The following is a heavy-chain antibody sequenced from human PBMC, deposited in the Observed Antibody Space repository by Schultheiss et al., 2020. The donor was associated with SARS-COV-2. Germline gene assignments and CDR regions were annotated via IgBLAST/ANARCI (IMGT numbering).Heavy chain of an antibody. CDR1: GGSFSGYY. CDR2: IYYSGST. Sequence: SETLSLTCAVYGGSFSGYYWSWIRQPPGKGLEWIGSIYYSGSTYYNPSLKSRVTISVDTSKNQFSLKLSSVTAADTAIYYCVRQIRDCSGGSCYLYFDYWGQGTLVTVSS. V-gene: IGHV4-34*01. D-gene: IGHD2-15*01. J-gene: IGHJ4*02. CDR3: VRQIRDCSGGSCYLYFDY.